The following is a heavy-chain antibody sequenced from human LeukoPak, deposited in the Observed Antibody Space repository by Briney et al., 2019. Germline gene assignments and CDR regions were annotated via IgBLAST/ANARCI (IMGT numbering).Heavy chain of an antibody. V-gene: IGHV4-61*05. D-gene: IGHD3-22*01. Sequence: SETLSLTCTVSGGSISSSSYYWGWIRQPPGKGLEWIGYIYYSGSTNYNPSLKSRVTISVDTSKNQFSLKLSSVTAADTAVYYCARGWDYYDSSGPTPFDPWGQGTLVTVSS. CDR1: GGSISSSSYY. CDR2: IYYSGST. CDR3: ARGWDYYDSSGPTPFDP. J-gene: IGHJ5*02.